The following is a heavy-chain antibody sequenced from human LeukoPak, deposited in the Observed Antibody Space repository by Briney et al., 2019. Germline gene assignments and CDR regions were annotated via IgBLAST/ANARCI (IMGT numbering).Heavy chain of an antibody. CDR1: GGSFSGYY. CDR3: ARGSQSLGYCSGGSCRAKIFDY. D-gene: IGHD2-15*01. Sequence: SETLSLTCAVYGGSFSGYYWSWIRQPPGKGLEWIGEINHSGSTKYNPSLKSRVTISVDTSKNQFSLKLSSVTAADTAVYYCARGSQSLGYCSGGSCRAKIFDYWGQGTLVTVSS. V-gene: IGHV4-34*01. CDR2: INHSGST. J-gene: IGHJ4*02.